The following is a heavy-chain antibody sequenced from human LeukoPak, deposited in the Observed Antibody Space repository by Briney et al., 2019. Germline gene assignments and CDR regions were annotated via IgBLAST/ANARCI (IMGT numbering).Heavy chain of an antibody. CDR3: ARRRDFIDY. CDR2: SSSSGSTI. V-gene: IGHV3-11*01. J-gene: IGHJ4*02. Sequence: GAPRLPLAASGFPLRDLQLDLIPPAPGKGLEWVSYSSSSGSTIYYADSVRGRFAISRDNAKNSLYLQMNSLRAEDTAVYYCARRRDFIDYWGQGTLVTVSS. D-gene: IGHD3/OR15-3a*01. CDR1: GFPLRDLQ.